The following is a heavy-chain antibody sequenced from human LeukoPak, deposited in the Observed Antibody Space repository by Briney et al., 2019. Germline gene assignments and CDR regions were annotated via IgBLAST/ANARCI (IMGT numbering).Heavy chain of an antibody. CDR3: ARGSSNVAARNNWFDP. CDR2: IYSGGST. V-gene: IGHV3-53*01. CDR1: GFTVSSNY. J-gene: IGHJ5*02. D-gene: IGHD6-6*01. Sequence: AGGSLRLSCAASGFTVSSNYMSWVRQAPGKGLEWVSLIYSGGSTYYADSVKGRFTISRDNSKNTLYLQMNSLRAEDTAVYFCARGSSNVAARNNWFDPWGQGTLVTVSS.